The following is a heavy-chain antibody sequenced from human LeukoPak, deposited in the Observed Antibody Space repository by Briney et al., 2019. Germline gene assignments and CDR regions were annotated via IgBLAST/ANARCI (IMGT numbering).Heavy chain of an antibody. V-gene: IGHV1-2*02. CDR2: INPNSGDT. Sequence: ASGKVSCKASGYIFTGYYMHWVRQAPGQGLEWMGWINPNSGDTNYAQKFQGRVTMTRDTSISTAYMELSRLRSDDTAVYYCARVRYRLAETYIDYWGQGTLVTVSS. J-gene: IGHJ4*02. CDR1: GYIFTGYY. CDR3: ARVRYRLAETYIDY. D-gene: IGHD3-16*01.